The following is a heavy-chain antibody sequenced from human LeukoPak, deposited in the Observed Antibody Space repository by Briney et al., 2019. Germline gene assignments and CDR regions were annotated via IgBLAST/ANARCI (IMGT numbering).Heavy chain of an antibody. CDR1: GYTFTGYY. CDR3: GRGDKTFDP. CDR2: INPNSGGT. V-gene: IGHV1-2*02. Sequence: ASVKVSCKASGYTFTGYYIRWVRQAPGQGLEWMGWINPNSGGTTYAQNFQGRVTMTRDTSINTAYMELRSLRSEDTAVYFCGRGDKTFDPWGQGTLVTVSS. J-gene: IGHJ5*02.